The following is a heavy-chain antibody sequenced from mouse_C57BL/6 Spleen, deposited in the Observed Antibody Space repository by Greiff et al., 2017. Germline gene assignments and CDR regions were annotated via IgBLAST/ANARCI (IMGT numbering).Heavy chain of an antibody. CDR2: IYPGAGDT. D-gene: IGHD2-1*01. Sequence: QVQLKQSGPELVKPGASVKISCKASGYAFSSSWMNWVKQRPGKGLEWIGRIYPGAGDTNYNGKFKGKATLTADKSSSTAYMQLSSLTSEDSAVYFCARGNYEAMDYWGQGTSVTVSS. V-gene: IGHV1-82*01. CDR1: GYAFSSSW. CDR3: ARGNYEAMDY. J-gene: IGHJ4*01.